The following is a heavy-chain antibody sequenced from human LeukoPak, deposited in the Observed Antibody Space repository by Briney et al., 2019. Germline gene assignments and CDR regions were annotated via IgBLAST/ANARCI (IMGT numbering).Heavy chain of an antibody. V-gene: IGHV1-24*01. CDR3: ARAYYVWGSYRYSPYFDY. Sequence: ASVKVSCKVSGYTLTELSMHWVRQAPGKGLEWMGGFDPEDGETIYAQKLQGRVTMTTDTSTSTAYMELRSLRSDDTAVYYCARAYYVWGSYRYSPYFDYWGQGTLVTVSS. CDR1: GYTLTELS. D-gene: IGHD3-16*02. CDR2: FDPEDGET. J-gene: IGHJ4*02.